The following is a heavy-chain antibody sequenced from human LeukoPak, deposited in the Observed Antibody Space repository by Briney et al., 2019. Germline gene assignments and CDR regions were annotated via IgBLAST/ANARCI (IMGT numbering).Heavy chain of an antibody. V-gene: IGHV3-23*01. Sequence: GGSLRLSCAASGFAFSSYAMSWVRQAPGRGLEWVSVVSGSGGITYYTDSVKGRFTISRDNSKNTLYLQMNSLRAEDTAVYYCAKVTTVVTLFDYWGQGTLVTVSS. J-gene: IGHJ4*02. CDR1: GFAFSSYA. CDR2: VSGSGGIT. CDR3: AKVTTVVTLFDY. D-gene: IGHD4-23*01.